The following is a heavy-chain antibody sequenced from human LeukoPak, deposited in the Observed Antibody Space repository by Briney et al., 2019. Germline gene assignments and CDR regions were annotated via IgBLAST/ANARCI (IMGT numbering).Heavy chain of an antibody. J-gene: IGHJ6*02. CDR2: IRGTPDGGTT. V-gene: IGHV3-15*01. CDR3: TTPYCSGSGCYSYYHYYGMDV. CDR1: GFTFSYAW. D-gene: IGHD2-15*01. Sequence: PGGSLRLSCAASGFTFSYAWMSWVRQAPGKGLEWVGRIRGTPDGGTTDYAAPVKTRFTISRDDSKNTLYLQMNSLKTEDTAVYYCTTPYCSGSGCYSYYHYYGMDVWGQGTTVTVSS.